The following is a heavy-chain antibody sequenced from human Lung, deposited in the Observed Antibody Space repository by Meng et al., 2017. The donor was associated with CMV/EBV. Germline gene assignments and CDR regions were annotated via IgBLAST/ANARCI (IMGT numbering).Heavy chain of an antibody. D-gene: IGHD3-22*01. CDR2: ISGSGGKT. CDR3: AKVYQWLLLGPCDY. J-gene: IGHJ4*02. CDR1: RFTFSSYA. Sequence: GESXKISXAASRFTFSSYAMTWVRQAPGKGLEWVSVISGSGGKTHCADSVKGRFTISRDNSKNTLFLQMNSLRAEDTAVYYCAKVYQWLLLGPCDYWGQGTXVTVSS. V-gene: IGHV3-23*01.